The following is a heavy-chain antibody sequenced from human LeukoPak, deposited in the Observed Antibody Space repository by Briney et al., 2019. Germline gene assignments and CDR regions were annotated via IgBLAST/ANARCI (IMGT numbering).Heavy chain of an antibody. CDR3: ARDARNIVVVPAAIPFHYMDV. CDR2: INPSGGST. Sequence: ASVKVSCKASGYTFTSYYMHWVRQAPGQGLEWMGIINPSGGSTSYAQKFQGRVTMTRDTSTSTVYMELGSLRSEDTAVYYCARDARNIVVVPAAIPFHYMDVWGKGTTVTVSS. CDR1: GYTFTSYY. V-gene: IGHV1-46*01. D-gene: IGHD2-2*02. J-gene: IGHJ6*03.